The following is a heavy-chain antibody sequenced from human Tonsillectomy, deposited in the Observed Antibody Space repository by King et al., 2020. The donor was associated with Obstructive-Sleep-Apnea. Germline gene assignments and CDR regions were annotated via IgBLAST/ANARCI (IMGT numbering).Heavy chain of an antibody. CDR3: ARTLSIAAAGTGWYFDL. J-gene: IGHJ2*01. Sequence: QLQESGPGLVKPSETLSLTCTVSGGSISSYYWSWIRQPPGKGLEWIGYIYYSGSTNYNPSLKSRVTISVDTSKKQFSLKLSSVTAADTAVYYCARTLSIAAAGTGWYFDLWGRGTLVTVSS. CDR1: GGSISSYY. CDR2: IYYSGST. D-gene: IGHD6-13*01. V-gene: IGHV4-59*01.